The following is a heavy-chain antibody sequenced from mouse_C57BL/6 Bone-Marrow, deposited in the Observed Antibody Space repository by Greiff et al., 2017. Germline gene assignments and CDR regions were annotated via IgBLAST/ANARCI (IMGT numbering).Heavy chain of an antibody. V-gene: IGHV1-67*01. CDR3: ARPSDEGY. Sequence: VQLQQSGPELVRPGVSVKISCTGSGYTFTDYAMHWVQQSHAKSLEWMGVISTYYGDARYNQKFKDKATMTVDKSYSTAYMELARLTSEATVVYYCARPSDEGYWGQGTTLTVSS. CDR2: ISTYYGDA. J-gene: IGHJ2*01. CDR1: GYTFTDYA.